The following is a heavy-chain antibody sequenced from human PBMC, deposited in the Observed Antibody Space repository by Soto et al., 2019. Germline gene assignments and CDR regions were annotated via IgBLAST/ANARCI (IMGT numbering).Heavy chain of an antibody. V-gene: IGHV2-5*02. J-gene: IGHJ4*02. CDR2: IYWDDDK. D-gene: IGHD3-10*01. CDR1: GFSLSTSGVG. CDR3: AHRLGYGSGSDYFDY. Sequence: QITLKESGPTLVKPTQTLTLTCTFSGFSLSTSGVGVGWIRQPPGKALEWLVVIYWDDDKRYSPSLKSRLTSTKETSKNQVVLKMTNMDPVDTATYYGAHRLGYGSGSDYFDYWGQGTPVTVSS.